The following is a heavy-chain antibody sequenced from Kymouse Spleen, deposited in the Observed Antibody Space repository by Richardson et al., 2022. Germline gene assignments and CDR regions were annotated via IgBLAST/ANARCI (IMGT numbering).Heavy chain of an antibody. Sequence: QVQLVQSGAEVKKPGASVKVSCKASGYTFTSYDINWVRQATGQGLEWMGWMNPNSGNTGYAQKFQGRVTMTRNTSISTAYMELSSLRSEDTAVYYCARFRGYSGYDFYYGMDVWGQGTTVTVSS. CDR3: ARFRGYSGYDFYYGMDV. CDR1: GYTFTSYD. D-gene: IGHD5-12*01. J-gene: IGHJ6*02. V-gene: IGHV1-8*01. CDR2: MNPNSGNT.